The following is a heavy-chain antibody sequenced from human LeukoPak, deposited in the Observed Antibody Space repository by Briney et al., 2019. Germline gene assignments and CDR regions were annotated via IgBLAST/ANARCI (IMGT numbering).Heavy chain of an antibody. CDR2: ISSSSSYI. J-gene: IGHJ5*02. CDR3: AKDSRYHFWSGYLWFDP. CDR1: GFTFSSYS. D-gene: IGHD3-3*01. Sequence: GGSLRLSCAASGFTFSSYSMNWVRQAPGKGVEWVSSISSSSSYIYYADSVKGRFTISGDNAKNSLYLEMNSLRAEDTALYYCAKDSRYHFWSGYLWFDPWGQGILVTVSS. V-gene: IGHV3-21*04.